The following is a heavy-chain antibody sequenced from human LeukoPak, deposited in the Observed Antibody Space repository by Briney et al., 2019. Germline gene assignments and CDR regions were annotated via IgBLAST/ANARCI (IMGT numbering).Heavy chain of an antibody. CDR1: GGSISSGYY. CDR3: ARSATGFRQDY. D-gene: IGHD3-9*01. CDR2: IYHSGST. V-gene: IGHV4-38-2*02. J-gene: IGHJ4*02. Sequence: SETLSLTXTVSGGSISSGYYWGWIRQPPGKGLEWIGSIYHSGSTYYNPSLKSRVTISVDTSKNQFSLKLSSVTAADTAVYYCARSATGFRQDYWGQGTLVTVSS.